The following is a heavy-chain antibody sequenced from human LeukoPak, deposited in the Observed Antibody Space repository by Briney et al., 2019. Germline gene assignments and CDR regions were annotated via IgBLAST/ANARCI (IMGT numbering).Heavy chain of an antibody. Sequence: GGSLRLSCAASGFTFSSYAMSWVHQAPGKGLEWVSAISGSGGSTYYADSVKGRFTISRDNSKNTLYLQMNSLRAEDTAVYYCANGGVLLWFGDQFGYWGQGTLVTVSS. CDR1: GFTFSSYA. D-gene: IGHD3-10*01. V-gene: IGHV3-23*01. CDR3: ANGGVLLWFGDQFGY. CDR2: ISGSGGST. J-gene: IGHJ4*02.